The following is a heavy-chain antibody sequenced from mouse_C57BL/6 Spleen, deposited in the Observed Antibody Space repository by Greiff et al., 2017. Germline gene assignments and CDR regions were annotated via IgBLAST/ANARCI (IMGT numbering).Heavy chain of an antibody. CDR2: IDPETGGT. J-gene: IGHJ2*01. V-gene: IGHV1-15*01. D-gene: IGHD4-1*01. CDR1: GYTFTDYE. Sequence: QVQLQQSGAELVRPGASVTLSCKASGYTFTDYEMHWVKQTPVHGLEWIGAIDPETGGTAYNQKFKGKAILTADKSSSTAYMELRSLTSEDSAVYYCTREGDWDGGFDYWGQGTTLTVSS. CDR3: TREGDWDGGFDY.